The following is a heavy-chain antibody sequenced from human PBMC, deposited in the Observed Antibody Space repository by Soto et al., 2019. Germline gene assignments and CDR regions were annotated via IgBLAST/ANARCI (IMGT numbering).Heavy chain of an antibody. CDR2: IYHSGST. D-gene: IGHD3-10*01. CDR1: GGSISSGGYS. Sequence: QLQLQESGSGLVKPSQTLSLTCAVSGGSISSGGYSWSWIRQPPGKGLEWIGYIYHSGSTYYNPSLKSRVTISVDRSKNQFSLKLSSVTAADTAVYYCAREKVGKLLWFGELLFDYWGQGTLVTVSS. CDR3: AREKVGKLLWFGELLFDY. J-gene: IGHJ4*02. V-gene: IGHV4-30-2*01.